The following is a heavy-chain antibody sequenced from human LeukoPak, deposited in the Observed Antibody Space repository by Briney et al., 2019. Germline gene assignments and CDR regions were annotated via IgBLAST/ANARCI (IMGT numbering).Heavy chain of an antibody. CDR1: GGSVSSGIFY. CDR3: ARSLGSRWYWGY. D-gene: IGHD6-13*01. CDR2: IYDSGST. V-gene: IGHV4-61*01. J-gene: IGHJ4*02. Sequence: PSETLSLTCTVSGGSVSSGIFYWSWFRQPPGKGLEWIGYIYDSGSTNYNPSLKSRVTISADTSKNQFSLKLGSVTAADTAVYYCARSLGSRWYWGYWGQGTLVTDSS.